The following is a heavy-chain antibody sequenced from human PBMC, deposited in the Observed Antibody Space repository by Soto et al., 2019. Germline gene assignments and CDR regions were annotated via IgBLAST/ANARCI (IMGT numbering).Heavy chain of an antibody. V-gene: IGHV3-48*03. CDR2: ISRSGTTI. CDR1: GVTFSSYE. J-gene: IGHJ4*02. CDR3: VRDVLTY. D-gene: IGHD3-9*01. Sequence: PGGSLTLSCAASGVTFSSYEMNWVRQAPGKGLEWVSYISRSGTTILYADPVKGRFTISRDNAKNSLYLQINNLRADDTAVYYCVRDVLTYWGQGALVTVSS.